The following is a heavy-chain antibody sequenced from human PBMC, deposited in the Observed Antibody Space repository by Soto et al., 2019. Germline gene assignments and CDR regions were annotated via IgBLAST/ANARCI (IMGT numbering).Heavy chain of an antibody. CDR3: AREGGYYLWYYFDY. D-gene: IGHD3-3*01. J-gene: IGHJ4*02. Sequence: QVQLQESGPGLVKPSETLSLTCTVSGGSISSYYWSWIRQPAGKGLEWIGRIYTSGSTNYNPTLKSRVTMSVDTSKNQFSLKLSSVTAADTAVYYCAREGGYYLWYYFDYWGQGTLVTVSS. CDR1: GGSISSYY. V-gene: IGHV4-4*07. CDR2: IYTSGST.